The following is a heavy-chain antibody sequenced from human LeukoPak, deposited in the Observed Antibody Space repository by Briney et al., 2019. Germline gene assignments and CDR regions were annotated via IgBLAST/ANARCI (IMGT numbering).Heavy chain of an antibody. CDR1: GYTFTSYG. D-gene: IGHD5-12*01. J-gene: IGHJ4*02. CDR3: ARGYSGYDEPRYRTSYYFDY. CDR2: ISAYNGNT. V-gene: IGHV1-18*01. Sequence: ASVKVSCKASGYTFTSYGISWVRQAPGQGLEWMGWISAYNGNTNYAQKLQDRVTMTTDTSTSTAYMELRSLRSDDTAVYYCARGYSGYDEPRYRTSYYFDYWGQGTLVTVSS.